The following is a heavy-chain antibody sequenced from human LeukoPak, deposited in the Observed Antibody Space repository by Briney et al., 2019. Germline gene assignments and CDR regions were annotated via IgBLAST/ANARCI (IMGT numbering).Heavy chain of an antibody. D-gene: IGHD1-7*01. V-gene: IGHV3-7*01. CDR3: AREDDWNYEDY. J-gene: IGHJ4*02. CDR1: GFTFSNYW. CDR2: IKQDGSEK. Sequence: GGSLRLSCAASGFTFSNYWTSRVRQAPGKGLEWVANIKQDGSEKYYVNSVKGRFTISRDNAKNSLYLQMNSLRAEDTAIYFCAREDDWNYEDYWGQGTLVTVSS.